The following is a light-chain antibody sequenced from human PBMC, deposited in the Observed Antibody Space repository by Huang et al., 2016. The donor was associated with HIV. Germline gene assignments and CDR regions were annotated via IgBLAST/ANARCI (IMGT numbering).Light chain of an antibody. V-gene: IGKV2-30*01. CDR1: HSLVYNDGNTY. CDR2: KVS. CDR3: MQGTYWPGA. Sequence: DVGVTQSPLSLVVTLGQPASISCRSTHSLVYNDGNTYLNWFHQRQGQAPRRLIYKVSNRDSGVPDRFSGSGSGTNFTLLITDVEAGDAGIYYCMQGTYWPGAFGQGTKVEVK. J-gene: IGKJ1*01.